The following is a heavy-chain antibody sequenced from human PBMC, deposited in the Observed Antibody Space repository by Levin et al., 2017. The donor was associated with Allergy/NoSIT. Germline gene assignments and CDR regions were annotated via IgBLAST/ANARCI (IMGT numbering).Heavy chain of an antibody. Sequence: PGGSLRLSCAASGFSFSSHWMNWVRRAPGKGLEWVAKINEDGSDKYYVDSVKGRFTISRDNAKNLLYLQMNSLRAEDTALYYCARSMAASGQYFDYWGQGTLVTVSS. CDR3: ARSMAASGQYFDY. V-gene: IGHV3-7*04. CDR2: INEDGSDK. J-gene: IGHJ4*02. CDR1: GFSFSSHW. D-gene: IGHD6-25*01.